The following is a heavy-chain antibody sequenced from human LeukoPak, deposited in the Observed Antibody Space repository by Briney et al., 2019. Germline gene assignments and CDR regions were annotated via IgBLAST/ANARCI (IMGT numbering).Heavy chain of an antibody. J-gene: IGHJ4*02. CDR2: ITSGGGYT. Sequence: PGGSLRLSCAASGFTFSTYNMNWVRQAPGKGLEWVSSITSGGGYTYYADSVKGRFTTSRDNAKNLLSLRLDSLRAEDTAVYYCARGHYDVLTSSYKWTPDYWGQGTLVTVSS. CDR3: ARGHYDVLTSSYKWTPDY. CDR1: GFTFSTYN. D-gene: IGHD3-9*01. V-gene: IGHV3-21*06.